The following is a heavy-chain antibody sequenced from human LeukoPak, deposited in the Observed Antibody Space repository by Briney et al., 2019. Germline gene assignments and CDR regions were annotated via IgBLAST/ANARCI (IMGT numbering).Heavy chain of an antibody. Sequence: GGSLRLSCAASGFTFSSYAMSWVRQAPGKGLEWVSVISSSDGSTYYADSVKGRFTISRDNSKNTLYLQMNSLRAEDTAIYYCAKHYDSGGYYFDYWGQGTLVTVSS. CDR2: ISSSDGST. V-gene: IGHV3-23*01. J-gene: IGHJ4*02. CDR1: GFTFSSYA. D-gene: IGHD3-22*01. CDR3: AKHYDSGGYYFDY.